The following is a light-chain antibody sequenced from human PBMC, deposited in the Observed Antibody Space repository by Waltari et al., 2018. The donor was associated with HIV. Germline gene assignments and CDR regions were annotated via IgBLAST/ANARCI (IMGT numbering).Light chain of an antibody. J-gene: IGLJ2*01. Sequence: QSVLTQPPSASGTPGQRVTISCSGSSPNIGRNYVYWYQQLPGTAPKLLIYTNNQRPSGLPDRFSGSKSGTSASLAISGLRSEDEADYYCAAWDASLGVVFGGGTKLTVL. CDR2: TNN. CDR3: AAWDASLGVV. V-gene: IGLV1-47*01. CDR1: SPNIGRNY.